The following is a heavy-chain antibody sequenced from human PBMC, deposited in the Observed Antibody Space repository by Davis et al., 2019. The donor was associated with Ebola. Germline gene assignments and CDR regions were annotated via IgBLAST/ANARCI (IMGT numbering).Heavy chain of an antibody. V-gene: IGHV3-48*02. D-gene: IGHD5/OR15-5a*01. CDR2: ISADGNTI. Sequence: GESLKISCVASGFTFSNYGMTWVRQAPGKGLAWVSYISADGNTIHYADSVKGRFTISRDDAKNLLFLHMNSLTDDDTAVYYCARDPAIAGSTWLDSWGRGTPVTVSS. J-gene: IGHJ5*01. CDR1: GFTFSNYG. CDR3: ARDPAIAGSTWLDS.